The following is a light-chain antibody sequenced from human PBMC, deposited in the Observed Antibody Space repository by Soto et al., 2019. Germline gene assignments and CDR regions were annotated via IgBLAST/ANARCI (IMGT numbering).Light chain of an antibody. CDR3: QQYNSYPWT. J-gene: IGKJ1*01. CDR1: QSISSW. V-gene: IGKV1-5*01. CDR2: DAS. Sequence: DIQMTQSPSTLSASVGDRVTITCRASQSISSWLAWYQQKPGKAPKLLIYDASSLESGVPSRFSGSGSGTEFTLTISSLQPDDFATNYCQQYNSYPWTLGQGTKVEIK.